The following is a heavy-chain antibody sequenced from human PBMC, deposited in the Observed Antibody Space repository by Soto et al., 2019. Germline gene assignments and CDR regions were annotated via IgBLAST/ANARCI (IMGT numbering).Heavy chain of an antibody. CDR1: GYSISTGYY. J-gene: IGHJ5*02. V-gene: IGHV4-38-2*02. Sequence: PSETLSLTCTVSGYSISTGYYWGWIRQSPEKGLEWIGTIYHSGTTYYNPSLKSRVIMSIDTSKNQFSLNLNSVTAADTAVYYCARVGPWVPYYYDSSPYTFENWFDPWGQGTLVTVSS. D-gene: IGHD3-22*01. CDR3: ARVGPWVPYYYDSSPYTFENWFDP. CDR2: IYHSGTT.